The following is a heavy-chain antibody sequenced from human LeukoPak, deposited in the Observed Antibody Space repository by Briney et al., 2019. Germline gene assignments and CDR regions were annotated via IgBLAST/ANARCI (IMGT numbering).Heavy chain of an antibody. Sequence: GGSLRLSCAASGFTFSSYSMNWVRQAPGKGLEWVSSISSSISYIYYADSVKGRFTISRDNAKNSLYLQMNSLRAEDTVVYYCARESRDSSSWYLPEYYYYGMDVWGQGTTVTVSS. CDR2: ISSSISYI. D-gene: IGHD6-13*01. CDR3: ARESRDSSSWYLPEYYYYGMDV. V-gene: IGHV3-21*01. CDR1: GFTFSSYS. J-gene: IGHJ6*02.